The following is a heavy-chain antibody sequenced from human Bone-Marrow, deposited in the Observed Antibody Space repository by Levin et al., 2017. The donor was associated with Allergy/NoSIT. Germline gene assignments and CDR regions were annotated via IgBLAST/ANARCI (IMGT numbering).Heavy chain of an antibody. CDR1: GFTFSNYA. J-gene: IGHJ4*02. D-gene: IGHD4-17*01. CDR2: ISGSGGST. CDR3: AKDFDDYGQPGLPDY. Sequence: PGGSLRLSCAASGFTFSNYAMNWVRKAPGKGLEWVAGISGSGGSTYYADSVKGRFTISRDKTRNTLYLQMNYLRAEDTAVYYCAKDFDDYGQPGLPDYWGQGTLVTVSS. V-gene: IGHV3-23*01.